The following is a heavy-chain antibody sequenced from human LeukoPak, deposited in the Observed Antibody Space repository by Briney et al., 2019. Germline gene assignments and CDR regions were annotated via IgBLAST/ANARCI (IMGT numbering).Heavy chain of an antibody. J-gene: IGHJ3*02. Sequence: GGSLRLSCAASGFTFSDYYMSWIRQAPGKGLEYVSGISSNGGSTYYANSVKGRFTISRDNSKNTLYVQMGSLRGEDMAVYYCARTRFIRNQLQDAFDIWGQGTMVTVSS. CDR2: ISSNGGST. CDR3: ARTRFIRNQLQDAFDI. D-gene: IGHD2-2*01. V-gene: IGHV3-64*01. CDR1: GFTFSDYY.